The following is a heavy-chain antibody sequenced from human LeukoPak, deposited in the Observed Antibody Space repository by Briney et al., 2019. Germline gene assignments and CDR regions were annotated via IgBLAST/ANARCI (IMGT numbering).Heavy chain of an antibody. CDR2: ISGSGGST. J-gene: IGHJ6*02. Sequence: GGSLRLSCAASGFTFSSYAMSWVRQAPGKGLEWVSAISGSGGSTYHADSVRGRFTISRDNAKNSLYLQMNSLRAEDTAVYYCARRDGGYSYGLTYYYYGMDVWGQGTTVTVSS. CDR3: ARRDGGYSYGLTYYYYGMDV. D-gene: IGHD5-18*01. CDR1: GFTFSSYA. V-gene: IGHV3-23*01.